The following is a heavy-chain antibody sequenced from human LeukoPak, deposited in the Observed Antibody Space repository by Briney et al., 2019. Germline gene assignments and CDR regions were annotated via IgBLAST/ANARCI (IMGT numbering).Heavy chain of an antibody. Sequence: SETLSLTCAVYGESFSGYYWSWIRQPPGKGLEWIGEINHRGSTNYNPSLKSRATVSVDTSKNQFSLKLSSVTAADTAVYYCARGAYCCSTSCYKGAFDIWGPGTMVTVSS. D-gene: IGHD2-2*02. CDR1: GESFSGYY. V-gene: IGHV4-34*01. CDR2: INHRGST. CDR3: ARGAYCCSTSCYKGAFDI. J-gene: IGHJ3*02.